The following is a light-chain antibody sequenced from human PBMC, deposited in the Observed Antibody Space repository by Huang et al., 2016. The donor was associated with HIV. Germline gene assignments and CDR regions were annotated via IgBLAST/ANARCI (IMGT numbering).Light chain of an antibody. V-gene: IGKV3-11*01. CDR3: QQPGS. Sequence: EIVLTQSPATLSLSPGERATLSCRASQSVGGYLAWYQQKPGQAPRLLIYDTSTRATCIPARFSGSGSETDFTLTISSLEPEEFAVYYCQQPGSFGQGTKVDIK. CDR1: QSVGGY. CDR2: DTS. J-gene: IGKJ2*01.